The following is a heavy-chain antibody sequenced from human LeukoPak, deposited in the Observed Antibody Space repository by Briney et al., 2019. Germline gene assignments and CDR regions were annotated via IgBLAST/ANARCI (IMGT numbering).Heavy chain of an antibody. D-gene: IGHD5-24*01. Sequence: GGSLRLSCAASGFTFSNYGIHWVRQAPGQGLDWVAFIRYDKSDKYYADSVKGRFTISRDNSKNTLYLQMNSLRSEDTAVYYCARVKRYDYYYMDVWGKGTTVTVSS. V-gene: IGHV3-30*02. CDR3: ARVKRYDYYYMDV. CDR1: GFTFSNYG. CDR2: IRYDKSDK. J-gene: IGHJ6*03.